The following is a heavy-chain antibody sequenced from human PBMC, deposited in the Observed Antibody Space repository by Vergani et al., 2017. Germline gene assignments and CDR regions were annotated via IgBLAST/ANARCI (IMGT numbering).Heavy chain of an antibody. CDR3: AMDHCSGGSCYSVGDY. J-gene: IGHJ4*02. D-gene: IGHD2-15*01. Sequence: QVQLVQSGAEVKKPGASVKVSCKASGYTFTSYYMHWVRQAPGQGLEWMGIINPSGGSTSYAQKFQGRVTMTRDTSTSTVYMELSSLRSEDTAVYYCAMDHCSGGSCYSVGDYWGQGTLVTVSS. V-gene: IGHV1-46*01. CDR1: GYTFTSYY. CDR2: INPSGGST.